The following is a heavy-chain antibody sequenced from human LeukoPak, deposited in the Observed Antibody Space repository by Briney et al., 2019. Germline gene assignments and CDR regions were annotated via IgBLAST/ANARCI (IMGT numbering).Heavy chain of an antibody. Sequence: PGGSLRLSCAASGFTFSPYAMHWVRQAPGKGLEWVAVMSFDGTHIYYADSVKGRFTISRDNAKNSLYLQMNSLRAEDTALYHCARDVTTDGEDAFDIWGQGTMVTVSS. D-gene: IGHD3-3*01. CDR2: MSFDGTHI. CDR1: GFTFSPYA. J-gene: IGHJ3*02. CDR3: ARDVTTDGEDAFDI. V-gene: IGHV3-30-3*01.